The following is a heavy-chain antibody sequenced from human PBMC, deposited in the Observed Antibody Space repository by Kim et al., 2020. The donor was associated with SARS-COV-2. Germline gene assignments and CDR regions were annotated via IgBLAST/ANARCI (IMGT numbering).Heavy chain of an antibody. CDR2: YN. V-gene: IGHV6-1*01. D-gene: IGHD6-6*01. CDR3: ARASVRHFDY. J-gene: IGHJ4*02. Sequence: YNDYAVSVKSRITINPATSKNQFSLQLNSVTPEDTAVYYCARASVRHFDYWGQGTLVTVSS.